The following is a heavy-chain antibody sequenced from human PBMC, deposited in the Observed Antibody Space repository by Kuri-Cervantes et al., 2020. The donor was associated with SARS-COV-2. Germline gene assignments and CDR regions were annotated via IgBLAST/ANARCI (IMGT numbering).Heavy chain of an antibody. D-gene: IGHD2-15*01. V-gene: IGHV3-49*04. CDR2: IRSKADGGTT. CDR3: TTDSRVVLIAFDI. Sequence: GESLKISCTASGFTFGDYAMSWVRQAPGKGLEWVGFIRSKADGGTTDYAAPVKGRFTISRDDSKNTLYLQMNSLKTEDTAVYYCTTDSRVVLIAFDIWGQGTMVTVSS. CDR1: GFTFGDYA. J-gene: IGHJ3*02.